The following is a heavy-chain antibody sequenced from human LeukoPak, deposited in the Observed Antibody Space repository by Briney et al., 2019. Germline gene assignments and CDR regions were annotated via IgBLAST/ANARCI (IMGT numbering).Heavy chain of an antibody. V-gene: IGHV4-59*06. CDR1: GGSISSYY. CDR2: IYYSGST. D-gene: IGHD3-22*01. Sequence: SDTLSLTCTVSGGSISSYYWSWIRQHPGKGLEWIGYIYYSGSTYYNPSLKSRVTISVDTSKNQFSLKLSSVTAADTAVYYCARTPGNYDSSGYDYWGQGTLVTVSS. CDR3: ARTPGNYDSSGYDY. J-gene: IGHJ4*02.